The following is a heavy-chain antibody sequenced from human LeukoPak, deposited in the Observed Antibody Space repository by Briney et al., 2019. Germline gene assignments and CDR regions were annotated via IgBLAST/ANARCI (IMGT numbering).Heavy chain of an antibody. CDR3: ARDRSGSRFDH. V-gene: IGHV3-48*01. CDR2: ISSSSSTI. CDR1: GFTFSSYS. D-gene: IGHD1-26*01. J-gene: IGHJ4*02. Sequence: GGSLRLSCAASGFTFSSYSMNWVRQAPGKGLEWVSYISSSSSTIYYADSVKGRFTISRDNAKNSLYLQMNSLRAEDTAVYYCARDRSGSRFDHWGQGTLVTVSS.